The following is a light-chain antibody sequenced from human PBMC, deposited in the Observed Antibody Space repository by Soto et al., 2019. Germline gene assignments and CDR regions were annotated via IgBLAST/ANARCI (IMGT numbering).Light chain of an antibody. CDR1: QSVDSD. CDR3: QHYNYWPHT. J-gene: IGKJ2*01. Sequence: EKVMTQSPATLSVSPGERATLSCRASQSVDSDLAWYQQKPGQAPRLLIYGASSRATGVPARFAGSGSGTEFTLTITSLQSEDFAVYYCQHYNYWPHTFGQGTKVEIK. V-gene: IGKV3-15*01. CDR2: GAS.